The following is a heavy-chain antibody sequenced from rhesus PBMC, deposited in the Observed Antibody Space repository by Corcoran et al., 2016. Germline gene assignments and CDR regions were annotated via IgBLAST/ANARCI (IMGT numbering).Heavy chain of an antibody. J-gene: IGHJ4*01. CDR1: GYSISSGYG. D-gene: IGHD6-13*01. CDR2: IGGSRCST. Sequence: QVQLQESGPGLVTPSETMSLTCAVSGYSISSGYGWSWIRQPPGKGLEWIGYIGGSRCSTNYNPSLKSRGTISKDTSKNQFSLRLSSVTAADTAVYYCARLMYSSWSVYFDYWGQGVLVTVSS. CDR3: ARLMYSSWSVYFDY. V-gene: IGHV4-127*01.